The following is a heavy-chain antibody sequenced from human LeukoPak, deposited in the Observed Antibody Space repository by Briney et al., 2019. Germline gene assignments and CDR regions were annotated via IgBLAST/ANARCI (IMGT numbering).Heavy chain of an antibody. CDR3: AKDSSGYPTENWFDP. V-gene: IGHV3-30*18. D-gene: IGHD3-22*01. CDR1: GFTFSSYG. J-gene: IGHJ5*02. CDR2: ISYDGSNK. Sequence: PGGSLRLSCAASGFTFSSYGMHWVRQAPGKGLEWVAVISYDGSNKYYADSVKGRFTISRDNSKNTLYLQMNSLRAEDTAVYYCAKDSSGYPTENWFDPWGQGTLVTVSS.